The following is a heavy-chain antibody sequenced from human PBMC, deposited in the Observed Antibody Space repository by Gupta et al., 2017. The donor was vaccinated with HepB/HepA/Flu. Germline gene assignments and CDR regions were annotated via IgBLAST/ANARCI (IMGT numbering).Heavy chain of an antibody. D-gene: IGHD6-19*01. Sequence: QVQLQASGPGLVKPSETLSLTCTVSGGPISCFYWRWIRQPPGKGLEWIGYIYYSGSTNYNPSLKSRVTISVDTSKNQFSLKLSSVTAADTAVYYCARHRAVAGYYFDYWGQGTLVTVSS. CDR2: IYYSGST. CDR3: ARHRAVAGYYFDY. V-gene: IGHV4-59*08. J-gene: IGHJ4*02. CDR1: GGPISCFY.